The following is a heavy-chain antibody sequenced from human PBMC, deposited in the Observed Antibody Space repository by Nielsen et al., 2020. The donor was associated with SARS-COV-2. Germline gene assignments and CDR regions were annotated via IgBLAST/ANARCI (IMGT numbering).Heavy chain of an antibody. CDR3: ARLRDDGYYFDTGPYDY. Sequence: GGSLRLSCAASGFIFSDYAMAWVRQAPGKGLEWVSVIKTSGGTTYYADSVKGRCTTSRDNAKNTVYLQMNSLKAEDTAVYYCARLRDDGYYFDTGPYDYWGQGSPVTVSS. D-gene: IGHD2/OR15-2a*01. V-gene: IGHV3-23*01. J-gene: IGHJ4*02. CDR2: IKTSGGTT. CDR1: GFIFSDYA.